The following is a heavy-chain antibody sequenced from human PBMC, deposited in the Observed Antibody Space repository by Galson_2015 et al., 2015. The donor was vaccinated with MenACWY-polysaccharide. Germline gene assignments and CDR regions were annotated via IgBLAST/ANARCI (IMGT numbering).Heavy chain of an antibody. Sequence: YSISSGYYWGWIRQPPGKGLEWIGSIYHSGSTYYNPSLKSRVTISVDTSKNQFSLKLSSVTAADTAVYYCARVEKYSGSYYILHWGQGTLVTVSS. D-gene: IGHD1-26*01. CDR2: IYHSGST. CDR3: ARVEKYSGSYYILH. J-gene: IGHJ4*02. CDR1: YSISSGYY. V-gene: IGHV4-38-2*02.